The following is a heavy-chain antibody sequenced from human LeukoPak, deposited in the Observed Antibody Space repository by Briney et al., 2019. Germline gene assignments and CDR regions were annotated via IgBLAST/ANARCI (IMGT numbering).Heavy chain of an antibody. CDR1: GGSISSSSYY. CDR2: IYYSGST. D-gene: IGHD3-22*01. J-gene: IGHJ4*02. CDR3: ARDQGPDYYDSGGYEVPGAFDY. V-gene: IGHV4-39*07. Sequence: SETLSLTCTVSGGSISSSSYYWGWIRQPPGKGLEWIGSIYYSGSTYYNPSLKSRVTISVDTSKNQFSLKLSSVTAADTAVYYCARDQGPDYYDSGGYEVPGAFDYWGQGTLVTVSS.